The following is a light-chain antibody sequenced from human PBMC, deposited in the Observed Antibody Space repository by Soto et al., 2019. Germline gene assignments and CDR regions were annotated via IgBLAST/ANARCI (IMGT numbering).Light chain of an antibody. CDR3: CSYTTRSTWV. CDR2: EVS. CDR1: SSDVGGYNY. Sequence: QSVLTQPASVSGSPGQSITISCTGTSSDVGGYNYVSWYQQHPGKAPRFMIYEVSNRPSGVSNRFSGPKSGNTASLTISGLQADDEADYYCCSYTTRSTWVFGGGTKLTVL. J-gene: IGLJ3*02. V-gene: IGLV2-14*01.